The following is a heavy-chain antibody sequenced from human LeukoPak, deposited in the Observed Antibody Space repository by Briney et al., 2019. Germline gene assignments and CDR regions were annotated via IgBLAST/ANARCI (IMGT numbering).Heavy chain of an antibody. CDR3: ARAKGYGDYPFGY. CDR1: GGSISSYY. CDR2: INHSGST. J-gene: IGHJ4*02. D-gene: IGHD4-17*01. V-gene: IGHV4-34*01. Sequence: SETLSLTCTVSGGSISSYYWSWIRQPPGKGLEWIGEINHSGSTNYNPSPKSRVTISVDTSKNQFSLKLSSVTAADTAVYYCARAKGYGDYPFGYWGQGTLVTVSS.